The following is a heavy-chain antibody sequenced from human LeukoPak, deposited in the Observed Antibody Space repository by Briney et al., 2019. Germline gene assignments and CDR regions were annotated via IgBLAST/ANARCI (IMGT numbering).Heavy chain of an antibody. CDR3: ARIAYNRVYYFDY. CDR2: IYYSGTT. CDR1: GGPISSSSYY. Sequence: PSETPSLTCTVSGGPISSSSYYWGWIRQPPGRGLEWIGNIYYSGTTYFNASLKSRVTISVDTSKNQFSLKLTSVTAADTAVYYCARIAYNRVYYFDYWGQGTLVTVSS. V-gene: IGHV4-39*01. J-gene: IGHJ4*02. D-gene: IGHD1-14*01.